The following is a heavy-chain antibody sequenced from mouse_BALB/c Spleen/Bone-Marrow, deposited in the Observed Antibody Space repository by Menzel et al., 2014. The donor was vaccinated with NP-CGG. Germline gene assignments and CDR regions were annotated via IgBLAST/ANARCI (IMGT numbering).Heavy chain of an antibody. CDR3: ARSGSSSGYFDY. D-gene: IGHD1-1*01. CDR1: GFTFSSFG. CDR2: ISSGSSTI. V-gene: IGHV5-17*02. J-gene: IGHJ2*01. Sequence: EVMLVESGGGLVQPGGSRKLSCAASGFTFSSFGMHWVRQAPEMGLEWVAYISSGSSTIYYADTVMGRFTISRDNPKNTLFLQMTSLRSEDTAMYYCARSGSSSGYFDYWGQGTTLTVSS.